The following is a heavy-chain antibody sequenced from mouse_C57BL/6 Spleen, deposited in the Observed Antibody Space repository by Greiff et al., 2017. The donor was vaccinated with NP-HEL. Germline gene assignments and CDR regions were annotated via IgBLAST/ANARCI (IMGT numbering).Heavy chain of an antibody. CDR2: ICSGGST. V-gene: IGHV2-2*01. CDR1: GFSFTSYG. D-gene: IGHD3-3*01. Sequence: VQLVESGPGLVQPSQCLSITCTVSGFSFTSYGVHWVRQSPGKGLEWLGVICSGGSTAYNAAFISRLSISKDNSKNHVFFKMHSLQADDTAIYYCARGDPYAMDYWGQGTSVTVSS. CDR3: ARGDPYAMDY. J-gene: IGHJ4*01.